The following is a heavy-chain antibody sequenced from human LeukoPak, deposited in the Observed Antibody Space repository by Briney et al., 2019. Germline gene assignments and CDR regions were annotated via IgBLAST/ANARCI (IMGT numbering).Heavy chain of an antibody. Sequence: PSETLSLTCTVSGGSISSYYWSWIRQPPGKGLEWIGYIYYSGSTNYNPSLKSRVTISVDTSKNQFSLKLSSATAADTAVYYCARQYDSSGYYYPPFDYWGQGTLVTVSS. CDR3: ARQYDSSGYYYPPFDY. D-gene: IGHD3-22*01. J-gene: IGHJ4*02. CDR1: GGSISSYY. CDR2: IYYSGST. V-gene: IGHV4-59*08.